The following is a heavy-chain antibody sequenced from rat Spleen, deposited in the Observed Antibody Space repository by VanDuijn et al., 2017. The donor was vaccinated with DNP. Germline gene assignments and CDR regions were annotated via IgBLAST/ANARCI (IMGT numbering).Heavy chain of an antibody. Sequence: QVQLKESGPGLVQPSQTLSLTCTVSGFSLTSYGVSWVRQPPGKGLEWIAAISSGGSTYYNSALKSRLSISRDTSKSQVFLKMNSLQTEDIATYYCARGGRSGHIADFDYWGQGVLVTVSS. V-gene: IGHV2S12*01. CDR2: ISSGGST. CDR1: GFSLTSYG. J-gene: IGHJ2*01. CDR3: ARGGRSGHIADFDY. D-gene: IGHD1-11*01.